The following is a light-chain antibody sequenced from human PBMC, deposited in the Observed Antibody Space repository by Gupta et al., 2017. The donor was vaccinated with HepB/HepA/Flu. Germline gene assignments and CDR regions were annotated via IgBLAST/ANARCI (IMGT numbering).Light chain of an antibody. CDR1: RSVSSSY. V-gene: IGKV3-20*01. J-gene: IGKJ1*01. Sequence: DIVLTQSPGTLSLSPGERATLSCRASRSVSSSYLAWYQQKPGQAPRLLSYGASSRATGIPDRFSGSGSGTDFTLTISRLEPEDFAVYYCQQYGSSPWTFGQGTKVEIK. CDR2: GAS. CDR3: QQYGSSPWT.